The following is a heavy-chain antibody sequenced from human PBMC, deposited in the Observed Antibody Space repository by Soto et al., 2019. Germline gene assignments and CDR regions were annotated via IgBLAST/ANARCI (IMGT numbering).Heavy chain of an antibody. D-gene: IGHD6-19*01. Sequence: QVHLAESGGGVVQPGRSLTISCVGSGFAFSTYGMHWVRQAPAKGLEWVALISYDGTDKYYADSVKGRFSISRDNSKQTLSLQMDSLRPEDTAVYYCAKDFGAWSDSWGQGTLVNVSS. V-gene: IGHV3-30*18. CDR1: GFAFSTYG. CDR2: ISYDGTDK. CDR3: AKDFGAWSDS. J-gene: IGHJ5*02.